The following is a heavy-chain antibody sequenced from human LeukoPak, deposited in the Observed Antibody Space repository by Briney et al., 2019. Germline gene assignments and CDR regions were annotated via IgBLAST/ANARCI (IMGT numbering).Heavy chain of an antibody. Sequence: PSETLSLTCTVSGGSISSGGYSWSWIRQPPGKGLEWIGYIYHSGSTYYNPSLKSRVTISVDRSKNQFSLKLSSVTAADTAVYYCARGRDRGLFDPWGQGTLVTVSS. D-gene: IGHD3-22*01. V-gene: IGHV4-30-2*01. CDR2: IYHSGST. J-gene: IGHJ5*02. CDR1: GGSISSGGYS. CDR3: ARGRDRGLFDP.